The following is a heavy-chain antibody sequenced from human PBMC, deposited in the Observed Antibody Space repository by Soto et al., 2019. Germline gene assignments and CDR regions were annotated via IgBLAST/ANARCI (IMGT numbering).Heavy chain of an antibody. Sequence: QVQLVESGGGVVKPGGSLRLSCAASGFPFSDYYMFWIRQAPGKGLEWVAFISSSTGDTIFYAASVKGRFTISRDNAKNSLFLQMNSLRGDDTVVYYCARVHLPKSSAFGYWGQGTLVTVSS. D-gene: IGHD3-10*01. V-gene: IGHV3-11*01. CDR2: ISSSTGDTI. CDR1: GFPFSDYY. CDR3: ARVHLPKSSAFGY. J-gene: IGHJ4*02.